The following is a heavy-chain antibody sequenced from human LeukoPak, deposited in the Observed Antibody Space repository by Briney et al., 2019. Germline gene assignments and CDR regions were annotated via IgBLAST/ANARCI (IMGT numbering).Heavy chain of an antibody. Sequence: GGSLRLSCAASGFTFSSYGMHWVRQAPGKGLEWVAVIWYDGSNKYYADSVKGRFTISRDNSKNTLYLQMNSLRAEDTAVYYCAREAVGYSYGLHWAFDIWGQGTMVTVSS. CDR3: AREAVGYSYGLHWAFDI. V-gene: IGHV3-33*01. CDR2: IWYDGSNK. J-gene: IGHJ3*02. CDR1: GFTFSSYG. D-gene: IGHD5-18*01.